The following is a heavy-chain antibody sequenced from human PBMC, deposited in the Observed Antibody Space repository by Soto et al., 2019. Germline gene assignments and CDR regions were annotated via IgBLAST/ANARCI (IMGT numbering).Heavy chain of an antibody. CDR3: AGGDYYHSSGYYFYYYILDF. J-gene: IGHJ6*02. V-gene: IGHV4-39*01. CDR2: VYYGGST. D-gene: IGHD3-22*01. Sequence: SETLSLTCTVSGGSISSSSYYWGWIRQPPGKGLEWIGNVYYGGSTYYNPSLKSRVTISVETSKSQFSLKLSSVTAADTAVYYCAGGDYYHSSGYYFYYYILDFWGQGTTVTVSS. CDR1: GGSISSSSYY.